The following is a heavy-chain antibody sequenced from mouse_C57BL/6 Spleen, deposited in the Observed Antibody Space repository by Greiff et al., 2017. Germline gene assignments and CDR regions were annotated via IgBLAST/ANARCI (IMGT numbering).Heavy chain of an antibody. D-gene: IGHD4-1*01. Sequence: DVKLVESEGGLVQPGSSMKLSCTASGFTFSDYYMAWVRQVPEKGLEWVANINYDGSSTYYLDSLKSRFIISRDNAKNILYLQMSSLKSEDTATYYCARDNKLGRDYYAMDDWGEGTSVTVSS. CDR2: INYDGSST. J-gene: IGHJ4*01. CDR1: GFTFSDYY. CDR3: ARDNKLGRDYYAMDD. V-gene: IGHV5-16*01.